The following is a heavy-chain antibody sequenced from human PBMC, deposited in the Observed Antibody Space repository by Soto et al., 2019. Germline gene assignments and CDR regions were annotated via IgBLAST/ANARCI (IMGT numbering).Heavy chain of an antibody. D-gene: IGHD1-1*01. CDR3: ARDHELEPFDY. V-gene: IGHV1-18*01. CDR1: GYTFTSFG. Sequence: ASAKVSCKASGYTFTSFGISWVRQAPGQGLEWMGWISAYNGNTNYAQKLQGRVTMTTDTSTSTAYMELRSLRSDDTALYYCARDHELEPFDYWGQGTLVTVSS. CDR2: ISAYNGNT. J-gene: IGHJ4*02.